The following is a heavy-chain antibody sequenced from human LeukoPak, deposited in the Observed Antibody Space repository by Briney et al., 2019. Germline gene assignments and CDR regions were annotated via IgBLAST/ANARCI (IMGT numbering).Heavy chain of an antibody. J-gene: IGHJ6*03. D-gene: IGHD1-26*01. V-gene: IGHV1-2*02. CDR1: GGTFSSYE. CDR3: ARDGTYSPYYYYYYYMDV. CDR2: INPNSGGT. Sequence: VASVKVSCKASGGTFSSYEISWVRQAPGQGLEWMGWINPNSGGTNYAQKFQGRVTMTRDTSISTAYMELSRLRSDDTAVYYCARDGTYSPYYYYYYYMDVWGKGTTVTISS.